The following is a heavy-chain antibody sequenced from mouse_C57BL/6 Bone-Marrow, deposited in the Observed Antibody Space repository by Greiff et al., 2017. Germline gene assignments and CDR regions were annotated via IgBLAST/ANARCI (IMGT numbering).Heavy chain of an antibody. D-gene: IGHD1-1*02. J-gene: IGHJ1*03. V-gene: IGHV5-15*01. CDR1: GFTFSDYG. CDR3: ARHDYGQGYFDV. Sequence: DVQLVESGGGLVQPGGSLKLSCAASGFTFSDYGMAWVRQAPRKGPEWVAFISNLAYSIYYADTVTGRFTISRENAKNTLYLEMSSLRSEDTAMYYCARHDYGQGYFDVWGTGTTVTVSS. CDR2: ISNLAYSI.